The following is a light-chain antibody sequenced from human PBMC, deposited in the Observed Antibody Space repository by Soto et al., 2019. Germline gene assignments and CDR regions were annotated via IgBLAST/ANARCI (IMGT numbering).Light chain of an antibody. V-gene: IGKV1-27*01. CDR3: QKYNSAPLLT. Sequence: DIPITQSPSSLSASVGDRVTITCRASRGISNYLAWYQQKPGKVPKLLIYAASTLQSGVPSRVSGSGSGTDFTLTISSLQPEDVATYYCQKYNSAPLLTFGGGTKVEIK. CDR1: RGISNY. CDR2: AAS. J-gene: IGKJ4*01.